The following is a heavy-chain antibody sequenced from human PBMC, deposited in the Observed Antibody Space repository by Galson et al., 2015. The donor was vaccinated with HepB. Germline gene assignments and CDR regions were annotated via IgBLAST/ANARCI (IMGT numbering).Heavy chain of an antibody. CDR3: ARMRDYYDSSHQYYFDY. J-gene: IGHJ4*02. CDR1: GYSFTSYW. V-gene: IGHV5-51*01. CDR2: IYPGDSDT. Sequence: QSGAEVKKPGESLKISCKGSGYSFTSYWIGWVRQMPGKGLEWMGIIYPGDSDTRYSPSFQGQVTISADKSISTAYLQWSSLKASDTAMYYCARMRDYYDSSHQYYFDYWGQGTLVTVSS. D-gene: IGHD3-22*01.